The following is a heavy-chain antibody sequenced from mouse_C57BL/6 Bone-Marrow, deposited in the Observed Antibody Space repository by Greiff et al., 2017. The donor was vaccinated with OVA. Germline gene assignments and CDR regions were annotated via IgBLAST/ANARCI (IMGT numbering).Heavy chain of an antibody. CDR3: ARGAYYSNYFDY. CDR2: ISSGSSTI. D-gene: IGHD2-5*01. Sequence: EVMLVESGGGLVKPGGSLKLSCAASGFTFSDYGMHWVRQAPEKGLEWVAYISSGSSTIYYADTVKGRFTISRDNAKSTLFLQMTSLRSEDTAMYYCARGAYYSNYFDYWGQGTTLTVSS. V-gene: IGHV5-17*01. J-gene: IGHJ2*01. CDR1: GFTFSDYG.